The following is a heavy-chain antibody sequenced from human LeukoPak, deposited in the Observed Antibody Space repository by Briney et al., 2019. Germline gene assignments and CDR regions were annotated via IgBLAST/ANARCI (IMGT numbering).Heavy chain of an antibody. V-gene: IGHV1-46*01. D-gene: IGHD3-22*01. Sequence: ASVKVSCKASGYTFTNYYMHWVRQAPGQGLEWLGIINPSGGSTSYAQKYQGRVTMTRDTSTTTVYMELSSLRSEDTAVYYCARNYDSSGYYQYYFDYWGQGTLVTVSS. CDR2: INPSGGST. J-gene: IGHJ4*02. CDR1: GYTFTNYY. CDR3: ARNYDSSGYYQYYFDY.